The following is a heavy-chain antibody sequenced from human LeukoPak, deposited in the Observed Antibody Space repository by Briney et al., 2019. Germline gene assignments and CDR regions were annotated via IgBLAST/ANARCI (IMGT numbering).Heavy chain of an antibody. V-gene: IGHV4-59*01. CDR2: IYYSGST. Sequence: PSETLSLTCTVSGSSISSYYWSWIRQPPGKGLEWIGYIYYSGSTNYNPSLKSRVTISVDTSKNQFSLKLSSVTAADTAVYYCARVGVVNWFDPWGQGTLVTVSS. CDR3: ARVGVVNWFDP. D-gene: IGHD3-3*01. CDR1: GSSISSYY. J-gene: IGHJ5*02.